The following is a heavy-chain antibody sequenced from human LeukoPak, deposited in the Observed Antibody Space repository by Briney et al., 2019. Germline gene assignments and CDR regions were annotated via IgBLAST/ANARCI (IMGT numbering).Heavy chain of an antibody. J-gene: IGHJ4*02. CDR2: ISGSGGST. Sequence: GGSLRLSCAASGFTFSSYAMSWVRQAPGKGLEWVSAISGSGGSTYYADSVKGRFTISRDNSKNTLYLQMNSLRAEDTAVYYCAKVESGAYYYDSSGYYRLVFDYWGQGTLVTVSS. CDR1: GFTFSSYA. D-gene: IGHD3-22*01. V-gene: IGHV3-23*01. CDR3: AKVESGAYYYDSSGYYRLVFDY.